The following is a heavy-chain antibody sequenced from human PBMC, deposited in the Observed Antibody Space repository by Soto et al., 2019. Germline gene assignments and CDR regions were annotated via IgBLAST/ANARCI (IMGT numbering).Heavy chain of an antibody. CDR2: ISGSGGST. Sequence: PGGSLRLSCTAAGFPFSSYCMSWVRQTPGKGLEWVSAISGSGGSTYYADSVKGRLTISRDNSKNTLYRQVNSLRAEDTAVYYCAKGRGYSMSPSCYVGSHYWGQRTLVTVSS. CDR3: AKGRGYSMSPSCYVGSHY. J-gene: IGHJ4*02. V-gene: IGHV3-23*01. D-gene: IGHD2-2*01. CDR1: GFPFSSYC.